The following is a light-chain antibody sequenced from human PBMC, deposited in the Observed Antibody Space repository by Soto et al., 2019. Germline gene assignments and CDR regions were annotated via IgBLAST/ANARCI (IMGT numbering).Light chain of an antibody. Sequence: DMQMNQSPSTLCSSVGDGVTRNIRASQRISTWLAWYQQKPEKAPKLLISDASILETGVPSRFSGSGPGTELTLTITRLQPDDLATYFCQQDKMYWTFGQGTKVDI. CDR3: QQDKMYWT. J-gene: IGKJ1*01. V-gene: IGKV1-5*01. CDR1: QRISTW. CDR2: DAS.